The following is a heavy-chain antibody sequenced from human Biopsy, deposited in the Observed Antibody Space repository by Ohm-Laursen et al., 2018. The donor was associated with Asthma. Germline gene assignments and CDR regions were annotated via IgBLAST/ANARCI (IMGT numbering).Heavy chain of an antibody. V-gene: IGHV1-24*01. J-gene: IGHJ4*02. Sequence: SSVKVSYKISGYSLTDLSMHWVRQAPGQGLEWMGGHDHEEGGTVNARRFQGRVTMTEDASTDTAYMELSSLSSDDTAVYYCAFFFFFFFFFFFFFFWGQGTLVTVSS. CDR3: AFFFFFFFFFFFFFF. D-gene: IGHD3-3*01. CDR2: HDHEEGGT. CDR1: GYSLTDLS.